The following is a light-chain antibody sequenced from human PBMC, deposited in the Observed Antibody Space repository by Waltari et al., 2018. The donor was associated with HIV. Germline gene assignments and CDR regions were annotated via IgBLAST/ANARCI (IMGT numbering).Light chain of an antibody. V-gene: IGKV1D-12*01. J-gene: IGKJ5*01. CDR1: QDSSNW. CDR3: QQANSFPIT. CDR2: AAS. Sequence: DIQMTQSPSSVSASVGDRVIITCRASQDSSNWLAWYRQKPGKAPELLIYAASTLQSGVPSRFSGSGSETDFILTINNLQPEDFATYYCQQANSFPITFGQGTRLEIK.